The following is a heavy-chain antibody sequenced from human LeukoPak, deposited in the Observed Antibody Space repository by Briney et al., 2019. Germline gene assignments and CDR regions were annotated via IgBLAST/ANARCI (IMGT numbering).Heavy chain of an antibody. D-gene: IGHD2-2*01. CDR3: ARDWDCSSTSCRDCFDP. CDR1: GYTFTSYS. Sequence: GASVKVSCKASGYTFTSYSFSWVRQAPGQGLEWMGWISTYNGNTKYAQKLQGRVTTTTDISTSTAYMKLRSLRSDDTAVYYCARDWDCSSTSCRDCFDPWGQGTLVTVSS. J-gene: IGHJ5*02. CDR2: ISTYNGNT. V-gene: IGHV1-18*01.